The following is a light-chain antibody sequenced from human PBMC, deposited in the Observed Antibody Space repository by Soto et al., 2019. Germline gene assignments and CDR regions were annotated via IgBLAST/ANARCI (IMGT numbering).Light chain of an antibody. CDR2: EVS. Sequence: QSVVTQPPSASGSPGQSVTISCTGTSSDIGVYNYVSWYQQHPGKAPKLMIYEVSKRPSGVPDRFSGSKSGNTASLTVSGLHAEDEADYYCSSYAGSNNLYVFGTGTKLTVL. J-gene: IGLJ1*01. CDR1: SSDIGVYNY. CDR3: SSYAGSNNLYV. V-gene: IGLV2-8*01.